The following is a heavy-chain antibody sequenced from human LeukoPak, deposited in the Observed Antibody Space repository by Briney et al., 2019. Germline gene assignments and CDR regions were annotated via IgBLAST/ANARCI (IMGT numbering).Heavy chain of an antibody. CDR3: ARNFDSSGYYLAY. J-gene: IGHJ4*02. V-gene: IGHV4-34*01. D-gene: IGHD3-22*01. CDR1: GGSFSGYY. Sequence: PSETLSLTCAVYGGSFSGYYWSWIRQPPGKGLEWIWEINYSENTNWIGEIKHSENTNYNPSLKSRVTISVDTAKNQFSLQLRSVTAADTAVYYCARNFDSSGYYLAYWGQGNLVTVSS. CDR2: IKHSENT.